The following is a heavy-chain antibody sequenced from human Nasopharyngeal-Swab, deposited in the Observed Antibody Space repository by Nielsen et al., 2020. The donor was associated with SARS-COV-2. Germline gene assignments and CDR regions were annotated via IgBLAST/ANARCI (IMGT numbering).Heavy chain of an antibody. J-gene: IGHJ6*03. V-gene: IGHV3-30*04. CDR2: ISFDGRRT. CDR3: ARGGSPGNYFYYMDV. D-gene: IGHD3-10*01. Sequence: WIRQPPGKGLEWVAVISFDGRRTYYADSVKGRFTISRDNPQNTLYLQMNSLRGEATALFYCARGGSPGNYFYYMDVWGKGTTVTVSS.